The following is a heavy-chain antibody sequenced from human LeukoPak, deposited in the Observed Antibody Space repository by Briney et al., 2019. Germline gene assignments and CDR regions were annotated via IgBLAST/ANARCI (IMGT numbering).Heavy chain of an antibody. Sequence: SETLSLTCTVSGGSIRSSYYYWGWIRQPPGKGLEWIGSIYDSGSTYYNPSLKSRVTISVDTSKNQFSLKLSSVTTADTAVYYCAREGYYGSGTYYPWGQGTLVTVSS. CDR1: GGSIRSSYYY. V-gene: IGHV4-39*07. CDR2: IYDSGST. J-gene: IGHJ5*02. CDR3: AREGYYGSGTYYP. D-gene: IGHD3-10*01.